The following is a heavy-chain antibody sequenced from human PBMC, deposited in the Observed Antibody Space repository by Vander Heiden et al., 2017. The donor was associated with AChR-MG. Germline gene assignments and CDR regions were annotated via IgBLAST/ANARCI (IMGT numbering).Heavy chain of an antibody. CDR3: ARGTPIRWGSGMDV. J-gene: IGHJ6*02. V-gene: IGHV6-1*01. D-gene: IGHD3-10*01. CDR2: TYYRSKWYN. Sequence: QVQLQQSGPGLVKPSQTLPLTCALPGDSVSSNSSAWNWIRQSPSRGLEWLGRTYYRSKWYNDYAVSVKSRITINPDTSKNQFSLQLNSVTPEDTAVYYCARGTPIRWGSGMDVWGQGTTVTVSS. CDR1: GDSVSSNSSA.